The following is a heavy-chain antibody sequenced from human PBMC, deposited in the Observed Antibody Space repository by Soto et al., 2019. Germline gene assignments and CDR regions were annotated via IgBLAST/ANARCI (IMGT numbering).Heavy chain of an antibody. D-gene: IGHD3-3*01. CDR2: ISASGGAT. CDR3: ARGERYYDFWSGSPTWYYGMDV. J-gene: IGHJ6*02. CDR1: GFTFTSYA. Sequence: GGSLRLSCAASGFTFTSYAMTWVRQAPGKGLEWVSGISASGGATYYADSVKGRFTISRDNSKNSLYLQMNSLRAEDTAVYYCARGERYYDFWSGSPTWYYGMDVWGQGTTVTVSS. V-gene: IGHV3-23*01.